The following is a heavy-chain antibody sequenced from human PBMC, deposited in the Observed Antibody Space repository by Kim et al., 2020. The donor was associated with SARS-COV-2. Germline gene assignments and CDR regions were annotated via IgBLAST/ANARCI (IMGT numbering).Heavy chain of an antibody. V-gene: IGHV7-4-1*02. D-gene: IGHD6-19*01. J-gene: IGHJ4*02. CDR3: ARDRAGPADY. CDR2: NP. Sequence: NPTYAQGFTGRFVFSLDPSVSTAYLQISSLKAEDTAVYYCARDRAGPADYWGQGTLVTVSS.